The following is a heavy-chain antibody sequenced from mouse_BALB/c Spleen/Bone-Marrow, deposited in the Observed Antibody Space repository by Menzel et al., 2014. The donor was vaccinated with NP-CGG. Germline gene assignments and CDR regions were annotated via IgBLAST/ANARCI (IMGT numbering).Heavy chain of an antibody. CDR2: SNPSTGYI. CDR1: GYTFTTYW. D-gene: IGHD1-1*01. J-gene: IGHJ3*01. Sequence: QVQLKDSGAELAKPGASVKMSCKASGYTFTTYWMHWVKQGPGQGLEWSGYSNPSTGYIEYNQKFKDKATLTADKSSSTAYMRLSSLTSEDSAVYCCAPYVGFAFWGQGTLVTVSA. V-gene: IGHV1-7*01. CDR3: APYVGFAF.